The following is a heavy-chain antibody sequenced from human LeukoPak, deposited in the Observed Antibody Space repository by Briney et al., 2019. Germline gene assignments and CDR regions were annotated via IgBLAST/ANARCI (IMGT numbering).Heavy chain of an antibody. V-gene: IGHV4-39*01. D-gene: IGHD2-21*02. CDR3: ARHVSSDLRIVVVTSDWYFDR. CDR1: GDSISSSGLN. CDR2: MYYSGST. Sequence: KPSETLSLTCIVSGDSISSSGLNWGGIRQPPGKGLEWIGTMYYSGSTYYTPSLKSRVTISADTSKNQFSLNLSSVPAADTGVYYCARHVSSDLRIVVVTSDWYFDRWGRGTLVTVSS. J-gene: IGHJ2*01.